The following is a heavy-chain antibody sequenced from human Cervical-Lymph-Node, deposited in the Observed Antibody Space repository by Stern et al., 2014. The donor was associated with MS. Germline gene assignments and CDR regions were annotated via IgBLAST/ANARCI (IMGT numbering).Heavy chain of an antibody. CDR2: INTSGGRT. CDR1: GYTFTSYY. V-gene: IGHV1-46*03. Sequence: VQLVESGAEVKKPGASVKVSCKASGYTFTSYYMHWVRQAPGQGLEWMGIINTSGGRTSYAQKFQGTVTMTRDTSTSTVYMELSSLRSEDTAVYYCASCYGDAFDIWGQGTMVTVSS. J-gene: IGHJ3*02. D-gene: IGHD2-15*01. CDR3: ASCYGDAFDI.